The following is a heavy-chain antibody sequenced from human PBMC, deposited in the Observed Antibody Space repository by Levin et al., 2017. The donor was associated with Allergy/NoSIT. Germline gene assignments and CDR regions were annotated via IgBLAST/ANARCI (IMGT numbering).Heavy chain of an antibody. CDR3: AREGILEYYFDY. CDR1: GFTFSSYS. D-gene: IGHD3-3*01. J-gene: IGHJ4*02. CDR2: ISSSSSYI. Sequence: AGGSLRLSCAASGFTFSSYSMNWVRQAPGKGLEWVSSISSSSSYIYYADSVKGRFTISRDNAKNSLYLQMNSLRAEDTAVYYCAREGILEYYFDYWGQGTLVTVSS. V-gene: IGHV3-21*01.